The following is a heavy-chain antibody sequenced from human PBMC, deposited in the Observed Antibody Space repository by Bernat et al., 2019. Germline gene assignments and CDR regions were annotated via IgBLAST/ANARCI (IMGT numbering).Heavy chain of an antibody. CDR2: INSDGSST. D-gene: IGHD6-13*01. V-gene: IGHV3-74*01. CDR3: ARSDFSSSWTNYYYYGMDV. J-gene: IGHJ6*02. Sequence: EVQLVESGEGLVQPGGSLELSGAASGFTFISYWMHWFRQAPGKGLVWVSLINSDGSSTSYADAVKGRFTISRDNAKNTLYLQMNSLRAEDTAVYYCARSDFSSSWTNYYYYGMDVWGQGTTVTVSS. CDR1: GFTFISYW.